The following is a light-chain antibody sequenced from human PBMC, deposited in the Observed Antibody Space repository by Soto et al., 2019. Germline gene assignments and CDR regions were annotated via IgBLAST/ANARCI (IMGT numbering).Light chain of an antibody. Sequence: INGTKSASYLAASVSYIFTITCLPKQKIIFWLNWYQQKPGKAPKILIYAGSTLQSGVPSRFIGSGLVTDFTLTISSLQPEDFATYYCQQRYSAPLTFGGGTKVDIK. CDR1: QKIIFW. V-gene: IGKV1-39*01. CDR3: QQRYSAPLT. J-gene: IGKJ4*01. CDR2: AGS.